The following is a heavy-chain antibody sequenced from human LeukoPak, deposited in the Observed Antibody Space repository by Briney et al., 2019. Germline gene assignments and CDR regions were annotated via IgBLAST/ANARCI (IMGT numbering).Heavy chain of an antibody. CDR3: AKPSGSGVHY. CDR2: IRYDGSHE. V-gene: IGHV3-30*02. Sequence: AGGSLRLSCAASGFTFSTHDMHWVRQAPGKGLEWVAFIRYDGSHEYYADSVKGRFTISRDNSKNTLYLQMNSVRSEDTALYYCAKPSGSGVHYWGQGTRVTLSS. CDR1: GFTFSTHD. J-gene: IGHJ4*01. D-gene: IGHD1-26*01.